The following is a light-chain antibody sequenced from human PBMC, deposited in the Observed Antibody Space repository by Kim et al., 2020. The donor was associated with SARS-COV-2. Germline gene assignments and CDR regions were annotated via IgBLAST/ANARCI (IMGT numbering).Light chain of an antibody. V-gene: IGLV1-40*01. CDR3: QSYDSSLSGSSV. Sequence: VTIPCTGGSSNMGAGYGVHWYQQLPGTAPKLLIYNTSYRPSGVPDRFSGSKSGTSASLAITGLQAEDEADYYCQSYDSSLSGSSVFGTGTKVTVL. J-gene: IGLJ1*01. CDR1: SSNMGAGYG. CDR2: NTS.